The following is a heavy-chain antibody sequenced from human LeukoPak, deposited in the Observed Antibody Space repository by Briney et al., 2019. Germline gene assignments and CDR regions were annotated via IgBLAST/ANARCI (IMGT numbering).Heavy chain of an antibody. CDR2: IYYSGSN. CDR1: GGCISSYY. CDR3: ASQTDCGDGGY. V-gene: IGHV4-59*01. Sequence: SETLSLTCTVSGGCISSYYWSWIRQPPRKGLEWIGYIYYSGSNDYNPSLKNRVTISVDTSKNQHSLTPSTVTAAGTAVYYCASQTDCGDGGYWGQGTLVTISS. J-gene: IGHJ4*02. D-gene: IGHD4-17*01.